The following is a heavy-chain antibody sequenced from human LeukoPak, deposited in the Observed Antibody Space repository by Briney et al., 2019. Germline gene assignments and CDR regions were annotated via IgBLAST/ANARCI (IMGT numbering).Heavy chain of an antibody. CDR2: IYYSGST. CDR3: ARSLGRDGYKQGY. D-gene: IGHD5-24*01. V-gene: IGHV4-61*03. J-gene: IGHJ4*02. CDR1: GGSISSSSYY. Sequence: SETLSLTCTVSGGSISSSSYYWSWIRQPPGKGLEWIGYIYYSGSTNYNPSLKSRVTISVDTSKNHFSLKLSSVTAADTAVYYCARSLGRDGYKQGYWGQGTLVTVSS.